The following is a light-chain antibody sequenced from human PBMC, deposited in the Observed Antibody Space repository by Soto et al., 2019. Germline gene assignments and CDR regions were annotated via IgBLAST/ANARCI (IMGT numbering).Light chain of an antibody. Sequence: EVVLTQSPGTLSLSPGERATLSCWASQSVSGNYLAWHQQKPGQAPRLLIYALSRRATGIPDRFSGSGSGTDFTLTISRLEPEDCAVYYCQDYDRSPWTFGQGTKVEIK. CDR1: QSVSGNY. CDR2: ALS. CDR3: QDYDRSPWT. V-gene: IGKV3-20*01. J-gene: IGKJ1*01.